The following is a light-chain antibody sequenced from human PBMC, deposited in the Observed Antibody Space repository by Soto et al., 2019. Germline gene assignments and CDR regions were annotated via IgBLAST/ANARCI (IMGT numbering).Light chain of an antibody. CDR1: SSNIGAGYD. CDR3: QSHDSSLSVRV. V-gene: IGLV1-40*01. CDR2: GNS. J-gene: IGLJ3*02. Sequence: QSVLTQPPSVSGAPGQRVTMSCTGSSSNIGAGYDVHWYQQLPGTAPKLLIYGNSNRPSGVPDRFSGSKSGTSASLAITGLQAEDEADYYCQSHDSSLSVRVFGGGTKLTVL.